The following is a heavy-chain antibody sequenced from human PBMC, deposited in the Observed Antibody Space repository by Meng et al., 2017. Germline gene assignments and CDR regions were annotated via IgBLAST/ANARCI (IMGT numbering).Heavy chain of an antibody. V-gene: IGHV3-30*04. D-gene: IGHD3-10*01. CDR3: ARDSEKKLFHYGSGTMGGFDY. J-gene: IGHJ4*02. CDR1: GFTFSSYA. Sequence: GESLKISCAASGFTFSSYAMHWVRQAPGKGLEWVAVISYDGSNKYYADSVKGRFTISRDNSKNTLYLQMNSLRAEDTAVYYCARDSEKKLFHYGSGTMGGFDYWGQGTLVTGAS. CDR2: ISYDGSNK.